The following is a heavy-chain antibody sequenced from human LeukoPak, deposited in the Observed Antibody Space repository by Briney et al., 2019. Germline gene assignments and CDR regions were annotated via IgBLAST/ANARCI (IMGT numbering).Heavy chain of an antibody. CDR1: GFTFSSYA. D-gene: IGHD2-21*02. CDR2: ISGSGGST. J-gene: IGHJ4*02. V-gene: IGHV3-23*01. CDR3: AKIPHIVVVTANLDY. Sequence: HPGGSLRLSCAASGFTFSSYAMSWVRQAPGKGLEWVSAISGSGGSTYYADSVEGRFTISRDNSKNTLYLQMNSLRAEDTAVYYCAKIPHIVVVTANLDYWGQGTLVTVSS.